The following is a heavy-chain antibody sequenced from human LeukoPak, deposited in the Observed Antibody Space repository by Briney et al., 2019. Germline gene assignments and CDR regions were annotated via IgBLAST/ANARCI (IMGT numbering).Heavy chain of an antibody. Sequence: ASVKVSCKASGGTFSGYAIGWVRQAPGQGLEWMGGIIPIFGTANYAQKFQGRVTITADESTSTAYMELSSLRSEDTAVYYCAREGIAVAGTEFDYWGQGTLVTVSS. CDR2: IIPIFGTA. J-gene: IGHJ4*02. CDR3: AREGIAVAGTEFDY. CDR1: GGTFSGYA. V-gene: IGHV1-69*13. D-gene: IGHD6-19*01.